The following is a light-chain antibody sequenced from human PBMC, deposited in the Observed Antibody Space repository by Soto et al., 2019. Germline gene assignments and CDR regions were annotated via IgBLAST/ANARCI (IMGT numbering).Light chain of an antibody. CDR3: QQYDNLPPYT. CDR2: DAS. Sequence: DIQMTQSPSSLSASVGDRVTITCQASQDISNYLNWYQKKPGKAPKLLIYDASNLETGVPSRFSGSGSGTDFPFTISSLQPEDIATYYCQQYDNLPPYTFGHGTNLEIK. J-gene: IGKJ2*01. CDR1: QDISNY. V-gene: IGKV1-33*01.